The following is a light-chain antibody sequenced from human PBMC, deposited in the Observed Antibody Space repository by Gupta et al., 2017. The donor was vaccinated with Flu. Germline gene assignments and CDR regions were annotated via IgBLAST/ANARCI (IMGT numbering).Light chain of an antibody. CDR3: SSNATTNSLV. J-gene: IGLJ1*01. CDR2: EVT. Sequence: SITISCTGTRGDIGNYKDVSWNQHYPGKAHKLIIYEVTNRPSQVASRFSGSKSANAASLTISGPQAEEEAEYFGSSNATTNSLVFGSGTTVTV. V-gene: IGLV2-14*01. CDR1: RGDIGNYKD.